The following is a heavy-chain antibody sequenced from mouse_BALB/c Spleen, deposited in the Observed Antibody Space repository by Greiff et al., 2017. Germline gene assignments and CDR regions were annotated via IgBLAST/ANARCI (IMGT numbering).Heavy chain of an antibody. CDR2: ISNGGGST. V-gene: IGHV5-12-2*01. J-gene: IGHJ4*01. CDR1: GFTFSSYT. Sequence: EVKLVESGGGLVQPGGSLKLSCAASGFTFSSYTMSWVRQTPEKRLEWVAYISNGGGSTYYPDTVKGRFTISRDNAKNTLYLQMSSLKSEDTAMYYCARPFMDYWGQGTSVTVSS. CDR3: ARPFMDY.